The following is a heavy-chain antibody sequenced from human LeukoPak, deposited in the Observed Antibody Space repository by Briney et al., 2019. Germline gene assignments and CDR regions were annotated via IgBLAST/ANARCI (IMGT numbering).Heavy chain of an antibody. CDR2: IRQDGSEK. Sequence: PGGSLRLSCSASGFTFSNYWMTWVRQAPGKGLEWVANIRQDGSEKYYVDSLKGRFTISRDNAKNSLYLQMNSLRPEDMALYYCAKETIYCSGGSCYHDAFDIWGQGTMVTVSS. CDR1: GFTFSNYW. D-gene: IGHD2-15*01. V-gene: IGHV3-7*03. CDR3: AKETIYCSGGSCYHDAFDI. J-gene: IGHJ3*02.